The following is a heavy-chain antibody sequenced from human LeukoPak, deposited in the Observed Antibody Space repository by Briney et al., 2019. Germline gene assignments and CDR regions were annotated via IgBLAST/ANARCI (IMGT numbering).Heavy chain of an antibody. CDR2: IYYSGST. V-gene: IGHV4-30-4*08. CDR3: ARVFDSSGYPIYFDY. D-gene: IGHD3-22*01. CDR1: GGSISSGDYY. Sequence: PSQTLSLTCTVSGGSISSGDYYWSWIRQPPGKGLEWIGYIYYSGSTYYNPSLKSRVTISVDTSKNQFSLKLSSVTAADTAVYYCARVFDSSGYPIYFDYWGQGTLVTVSS. J-gene: IGHJ4*02.